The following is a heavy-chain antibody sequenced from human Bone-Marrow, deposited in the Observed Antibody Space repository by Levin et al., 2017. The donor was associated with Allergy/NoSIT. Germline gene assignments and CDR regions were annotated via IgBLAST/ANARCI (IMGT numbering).Heavy chain of an antibody. D-gene: IGHD4-23*01. CDR2: ISYRGCT. Sequence: SETLSLTCTVSGGSISSAGYHWTWIRQYPGMGLEWIGYISYRGCTYFNPSLKSRLTMSIDTSEQHFSLNLTSVSAADTAIYYWARLGGYSVDYWGQGALVTVSS. CDR3: ARLGGYSVDY. CDR1: GGSISSAGYH. V-gene: IGHV4-31*03. J-gene: IGHJ4*02.